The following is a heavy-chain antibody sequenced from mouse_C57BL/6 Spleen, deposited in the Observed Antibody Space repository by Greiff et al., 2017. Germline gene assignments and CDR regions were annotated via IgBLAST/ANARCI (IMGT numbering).Heavy chain of an antibody. D-gene: IGHD2-5*01. Sequence: VQLKQSGAELVRPGASVKLSCTASGFNIKDYYMHWVKQRPEQGLEWIGRIDPEDGDTEYAPKFQGKATMTADTSSNTAYLQLSSLTSEDTAVYYCTTFPYSNYAYYFDYWGQGTTLTVSS. CDR3: TTFPYSNYAYYFDY. V-gene: IGHV14-1*01. CDR1: GFNIKDYY. CDR2: IDPEDGDT. J-gene: IGHJ2*01.